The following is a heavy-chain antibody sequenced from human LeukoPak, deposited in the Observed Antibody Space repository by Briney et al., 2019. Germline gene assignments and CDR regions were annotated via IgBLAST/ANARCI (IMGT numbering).Heavy chain of an antibody. CDR3: ARSIVVVPAAMGDYYYYYMDV. CDR1: GGSFSGYH. J-gene: IGHJ6*03. Sequence: SETLSLTCAVYGGSFSGYHWSWIRQPPGKGLEWIGEINHSGSTNYNPSLKSRVTISVDTSKNQFSLKLSSVTAADTAVYYCARSIVVVPAAMGDYYYYYMDVWGKGTTVTVSS. CDR2: INHSGST. V-gene: IGHV4-34*01. D-gene: IGHD2-2*01.